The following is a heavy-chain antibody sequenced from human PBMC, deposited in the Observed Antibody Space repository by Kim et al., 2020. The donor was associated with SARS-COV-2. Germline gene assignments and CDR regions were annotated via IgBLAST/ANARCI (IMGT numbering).Heavy chain of an antibody. D-gene: IGHD3-22*01. CDR1: GFTFSDYY. J-gene: IGHJ3*02. V-gene: IGHV3-11*06. CDR3: AREILPTMIGGEVNAFDI. Sequence: GGSLRLSCAASGFTFSDYYMSWIRQAPGKGLEWVSYISSSSSYTNYADSVKGRFTISRDNAKNSLYLQMNSLRAEDTAVYYCAREILPTMIGGEVNAFDIWGQGTMVTVSS. CDR2: ISSSSSYT.